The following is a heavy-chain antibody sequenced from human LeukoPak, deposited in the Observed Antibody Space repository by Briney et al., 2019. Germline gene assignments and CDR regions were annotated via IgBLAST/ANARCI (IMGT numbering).Heavy chain of an antibody. D-gene: IGHD6-19*01. CDR3: AKGVGYSSGWYLDY. CDR1: GFTFSSYA. V-gene: IGHV3-23*01. CDR2: ISGSGGST. J-gene: IGHJ4*02. Sequence: GALRLSCAASGFTFSSYAMSWVRQAPGKGLEWVSAISGSGGSTYYADSVKGRFTISRDNSKNTPYLQMNSLRAEDTAVYYCAKGVGYSSGWYLDYWGQGTLVTVSS.